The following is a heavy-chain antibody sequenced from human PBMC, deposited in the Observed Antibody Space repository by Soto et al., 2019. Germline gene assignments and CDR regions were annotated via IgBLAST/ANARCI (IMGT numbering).Heavy chain of an antibody. V-gene: IGHV3-48*03. Sequence: PGGSLRLSCAASGFTFSSYEMNWVRQAPGKGLEWVSYISSSGSTIYYADSVKGRFTISRDNAKNSLYLQMNSLRAEDTAVYYCASGDDCSGGSCYSRGAFDIWGQGTMVTVSS. J-gene: IGHJ3*02. CDR3: ASGDDCSGGSCYSRGAFDI. CDR1: GFTFSSYE. D-gene: IGHD2-15*01. CDR2: ISSSGSTI.